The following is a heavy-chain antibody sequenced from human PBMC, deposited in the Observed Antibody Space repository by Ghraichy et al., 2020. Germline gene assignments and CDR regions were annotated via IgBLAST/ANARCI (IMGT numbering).Heavy chain of an antibody. J-gene: IGHJ2*01. CDR1: GFAFSTSH. V-gene: IGHV3-23*01. CDR3: GKAEYL. CDR2: ISRSGEDT. Sequence: GGSLRLSCAASGFAFSTSHMTWARQAAGQGLEWVSTISRSGEDTYYPDSVKGRFTISRDNSKDTLYLQMNSLTTEDTAVYYCGKAEYLLGRGTLVTVSS. D-gene: IGHD3-10*01.